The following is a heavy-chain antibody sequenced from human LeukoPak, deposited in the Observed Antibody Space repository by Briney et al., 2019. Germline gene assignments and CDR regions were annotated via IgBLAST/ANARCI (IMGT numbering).Heavy chain of an antibody. V-gene: IGHV4-38-2*02. CDR3: ARDLGRYDY. CDR1: GYSISNDYY. J-gene: IGHJ4*01. D-gene: IGHD1-26*01. CDR2: IYHSGGS. Sequence: PSETLSLTCVVSGYSISNDYYWGWIRQPPGEGLEWIGNIYHSGGSYYNPSLKSRVTILVDTSKNQFSLKLSSVTAADTAVYYCARDLGRYDYWGHGTLVAVSS.